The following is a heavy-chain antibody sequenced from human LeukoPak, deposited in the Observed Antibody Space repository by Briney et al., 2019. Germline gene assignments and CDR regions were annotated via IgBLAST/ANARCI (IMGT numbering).Heavy chain of an antibody. D-gene: IGHD3-22*01. CDR3: ARPLVYYYDSSDHPLDY. J-gene: IGHJ4*02. CDR1: GFTFSAYW. V-gene: IGHV3-7*01. Sequence: GGSLRLSCAASGFTFSAYWMSWVRQAPGKGLEWVANIKQDGSEKYYVDSVKGRFTISRDNAKNSLYLQMNSLRAEDTAMYYCARPLVYYYDSSDHPLDYWGQGTLVTVSS. CDR2: IKQDGSEK.